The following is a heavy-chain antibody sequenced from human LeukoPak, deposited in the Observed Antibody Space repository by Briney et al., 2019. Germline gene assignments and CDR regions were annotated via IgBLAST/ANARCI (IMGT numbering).Heavy chain of an antibody. D-gene: IGHD2-21*01. J-gene: IGHJ3*02. V-gene: IGHV4-4*07. Sequence: SETLSLTCSVSGVSVGSHFWSWVRQPAGKALEWIGRVSASGAISSNPSLNNRVTMSLDTSKNQFSLKLTSVTAADTAVYFCARAYCDGDCTAGGAFDIWGQGTMVTVSS. CDR2: VSASGAI. CDR1: GVSVGSHF. CDR3: ARAYCDGDCTAGGAFDI.